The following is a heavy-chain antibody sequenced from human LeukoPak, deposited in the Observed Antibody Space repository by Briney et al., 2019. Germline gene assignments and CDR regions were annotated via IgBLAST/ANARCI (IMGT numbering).Heavy chain of an antibody. CDR1: GGSISSGDYY. CDR2: IYYSGST. D-gene: IGHD3-3*01. J-gene: IGHJ4*02. CDR3: ARVLRPPAPYDY. V-gene: IGHV4-30-4*01. Sequence: SETLSLTCTVSGGSISSGDYYWSWIRQPPGKGLEWIGYIYYSGSTYYNPSLKSRVTISVDTSKNQFSLELSSVTAADTAVYYCARVLRPPAPYDYWGQGTLVTVSS.